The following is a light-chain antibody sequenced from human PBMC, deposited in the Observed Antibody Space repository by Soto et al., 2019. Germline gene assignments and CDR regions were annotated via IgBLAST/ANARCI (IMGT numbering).Light chain of an antibody. CDR3: QQYHSYPLT. CDR1: QSLSGW. V-gene: IGKV1-5*03. J-gene: IGKJ4*01. Sequence: DIPMTQSPSTLSASVGDRVTITCRASQSLSGWLAWYQQKPGKAPNLLIYQASSLKSGVPSRFSGSGSVTEFTLTISSLQPDDFATYYCQQYHSYPLTFGGGTKVEIK. CDR2: QAS.